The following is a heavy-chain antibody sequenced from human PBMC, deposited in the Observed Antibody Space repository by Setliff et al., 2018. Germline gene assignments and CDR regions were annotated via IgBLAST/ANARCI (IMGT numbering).Heavy chain of an antibody. CDR2: IWHDGTNK. D-gene: IGHD2-15*01. J-gene: IGHJ1*01. V-gene: IGHV3-33*01. CDR1: GFTFSNYG. Sequence: PGGSLRLSCAASGFTFSNYGMHWVRQAPGKGLEWVAVIWHDGTNKYHADSVKGRFTISRDNAKNTLYLQMNSLRADDTAVYYCARASLGKFGSAVEYFHHWGQGTLVTVSS. CDR3: ARASLGKFGSAVEYFHH.